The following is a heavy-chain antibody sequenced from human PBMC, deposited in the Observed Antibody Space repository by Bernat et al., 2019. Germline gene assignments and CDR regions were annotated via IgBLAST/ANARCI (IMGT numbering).Heavy chain of an antibody. J-gene: IGHJ3*02. D-gene: IGHD3-22*01. CDR3: ASGRYCYDSGGPPLVSCDI. V-gene: IGHV1-18*01. CDR1: GYTFTSYG. CDR2: ISAYNGNT. Sequence: QVQLVQSGAEVKKPGASVKVSCKASGYTFTSYGISWVRQAPGQGLEWMGWISAYNGNTNYAQKLQGRVTMTTDTSTSTAYMELRGLRSDDTAVYYCASGRYCYDSGGPPLVSCDIWGQGTMVTVSS.